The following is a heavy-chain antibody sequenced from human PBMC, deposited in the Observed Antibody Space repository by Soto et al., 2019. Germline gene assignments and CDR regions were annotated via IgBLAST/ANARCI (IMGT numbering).Heavy chain of an antibody. Sequence: QVQLQESGPGLVKPSETLSLTCTVSGGSISSYFWSWIRQSPGKGLEWIAYIYYTGRTNYNPSLKSRVSISLDMAKSQFSLNLSSVTAADTAVYYCASTQDVGYMDVWGKGTTVSVSS. CDR2: IYYTGRT. D-gene: IGHD1-26*01. V-gene: IGHV4-59*08. J-gene: IGHJ6*03. CDR1: GGSISSYF. CDR3: ASTQDVGYMDV.